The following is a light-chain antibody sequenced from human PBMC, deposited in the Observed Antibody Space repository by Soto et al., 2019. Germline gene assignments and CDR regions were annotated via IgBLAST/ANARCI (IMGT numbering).Light chain of an antibody. CDR2: GAS. CDR1: QSVSRSY. CDR3: QQYGSSPGT. J-gene: IGKJ1*01. V-gene: IGKV3-20*01. Sequence: EIVLTQSPGTLSLSPVDRATLSCRASQSVSRSYLGWYQQKPGQAPRLLIYGASSRATGIPDRFSGSGSGTDFTLTISRLEPEDFAVYYCQQYGSSPGTFGQGTKVDIK.